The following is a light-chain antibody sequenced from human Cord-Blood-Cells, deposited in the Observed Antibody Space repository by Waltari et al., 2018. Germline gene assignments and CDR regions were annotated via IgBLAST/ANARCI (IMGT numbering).Light chain of an antibody. CDR2: EVS. Sequence: QSALTQPPSASGSPGQSVTISCTGTSSDVGGSNYVPWYQQHPGKAPKLMIYEVSKRPSGVPDRFSGSKSGNTASLTVSGLQAEDEADYYCSSYAGSNIVVFGGGTKLTVL. V-gene: IGLV2-8*01. J-gene: IGLJ2*01. CDR1: SSDVGGSNY. CDR3: SSYAGSNIVV.